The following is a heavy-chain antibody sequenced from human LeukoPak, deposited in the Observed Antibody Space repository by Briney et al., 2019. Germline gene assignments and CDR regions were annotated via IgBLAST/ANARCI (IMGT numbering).Heavy chain of an antibody. V-gene: IGHV4-59*01. CDR1: GGSISGYF. Sequence: SETLSLTCTVSGGSISGYFWAWIRQPPGKVLEWIGYIHYSGNTNYNPSLKSRVTMSVDTSKNQFSLKLTSVTAADTAVYYCTKIANGGLSDYWGQGTLVTVSS. CDR2: IHYSGNT. J-gene: IGHJ4*02. D-gene: IGHD2-8*01. CDR3: TKIANGGLSDY.